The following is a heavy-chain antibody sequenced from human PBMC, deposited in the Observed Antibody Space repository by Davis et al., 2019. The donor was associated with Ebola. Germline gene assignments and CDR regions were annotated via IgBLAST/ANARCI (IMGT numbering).Heavy chain of an antibody. J-gene: IGHJ4*02. CDR2: VILKSGAT. V-gene: IGHV1-2*06. CDR1: GYTFTDYN. D-gene: IGHD5-18*01. Sequence: ASVKVSCKASGYTFTDYNIRWMRQAPGQGLEWLGRVILKSGATNYAQKFQGRVTVTRDTSISTAYMELSSLRSDDTAVYYCARGHNYGFEYWGQGALVTVSS. CDR3: ARGHNYGFEY.